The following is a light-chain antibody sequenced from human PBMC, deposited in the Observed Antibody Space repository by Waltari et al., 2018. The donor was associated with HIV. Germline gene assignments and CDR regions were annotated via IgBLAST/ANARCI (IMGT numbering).Light chain of an antibody. CDR1: NIGTKG. Sequence: SCVLTQPPSVSVAPGQTARIPCGGNNIGTKGVHWYQQKPGQAPVLVVYDDSDRPSGIPERFSGSNSGNTATLTISRVEAGDEADYYCQVWDSSSDHVVFGGGTKLTVL. CDR3: QVWDSSSDHVV. CDR2: DDS. V-gene: IGLV3-21*02. J-gene: IGLJ2*01.